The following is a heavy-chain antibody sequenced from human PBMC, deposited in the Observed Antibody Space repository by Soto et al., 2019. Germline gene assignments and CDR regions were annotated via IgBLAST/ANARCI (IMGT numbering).Heavy chain of an antibody. D-gene: IGHD3-22*01. V-gene: IGHV1-58*01. CDR1: GFTLKSSA. CDR2: IVASSGNT. Sequence: ASVKVSCEATGFTLKSSAVKWVRQARGQRLEWIGWIVASSGNTHYAQRFQERVTITRDMSTSTAYLELSSLRSEDTAVYYCAADPFYYDSSNYYSFDHWGQGTKVTVSS. J-gene: IGHJ4*01. CDR3: AADPFYYDSSNYYSFDH.